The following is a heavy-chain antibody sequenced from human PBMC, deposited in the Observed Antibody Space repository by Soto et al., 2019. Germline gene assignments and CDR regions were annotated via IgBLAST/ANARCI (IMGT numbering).Heavy chain of an antibody. CDR3: AKGDYYDSSGPRDY. V-gene: IGHV3-30*18. Sequence: PGGSLRLSCAASGFTFRSYGMHWVRQAPGKGPEWVAVISYDGSNKYFADSVKGRFTISRDNSKNTLYLQMNSLRAEDTAVYYCAKGDYYDSSGPRDYWGQGTLVTVSS. CDR1: GFTFRSYG. D-gene: IGHD3-22*01. CDR2: ISYDGSNK. J-gene: IGHJ4*02.